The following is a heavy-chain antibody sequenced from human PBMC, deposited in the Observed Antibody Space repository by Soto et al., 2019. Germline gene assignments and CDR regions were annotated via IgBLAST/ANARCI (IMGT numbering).Heavy chain of an antibody. J-gene: IGHJ5*02. CDR1: GGSISSGGYS. V-gene: IGHV4-30-2*01. CDR3: ARVPDR. CDR2: IYHSGST. D-gene: IGHD2-2*01. Sequence: QLQLKESGSGLVKPSQTLSLTCAVSGGSISSGGYSWSWIRQPPGKSLEWIGYIYHSGSTYYNPSLKSRVTISVDRSKNQFSLKLSSVTAADTAVYYCARVPDRWGQGTLVTVSS.